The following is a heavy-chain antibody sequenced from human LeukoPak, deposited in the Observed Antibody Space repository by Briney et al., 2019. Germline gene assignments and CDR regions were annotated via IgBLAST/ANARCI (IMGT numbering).Heavy chain of an antibody. J-gene: IGHJ4*02. CDR2: ISYDANNE. CDR3: ARSDYDSSGTFDY. CDR1: GFTFSSYA. V-gene: IGHV3-30*04. Sequence: SGGSLRLSCAASGFTFSSYAIHWVRQAPGKGLEWVAVISYDANNEYYADSVKGRFTISRDNAKDSLYLQMNSLRAEDTAVYYCARSDYDSSGTFDYWGQGTLVTVSS. D-gene: IGHD3-22*01.